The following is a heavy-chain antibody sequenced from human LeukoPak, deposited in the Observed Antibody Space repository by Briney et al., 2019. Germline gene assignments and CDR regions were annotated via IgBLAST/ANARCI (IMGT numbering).Heavy chain of an antibody. V-gene: IGHV4-59*01. Sequence: SETLSLTCTVSGGSISSYYWSWIRQPPGKGLEWIGYIYYSGSTNYNPSLKSRVTISVDTSKDQFSLKLSSVTAADTAVYYCARDLTSRYDFWSGYYNGAFDIWGQGTMVTVSS. J-gene: IGHJ3*02. CDR1: GGSISSYY. CDR3: ARDLTSRYDFWSGYYNGAFDI. D-gene: IGHD3-3*01. CDR2: IYYSGST.